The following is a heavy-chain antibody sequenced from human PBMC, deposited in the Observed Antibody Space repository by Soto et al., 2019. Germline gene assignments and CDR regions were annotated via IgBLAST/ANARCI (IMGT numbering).Heavy chain of an antibody. CDR1: GDPISRYH. V-gene: IGHV4-59*01. D-gene: IGHD6-19*01. CDR3: TGDRNNRVWYKY. Sequence: SETLSLTCTVSGDPISRYHWSWIRQTPGKGLEWIGYVHNSGSTSYNPSLKSRVTISIDTSRKQFSLRLRSVTAADTAVYYCTGDRNNRVWYKYWGQGTLVTVSS. J-gene: IGHJ4*02. CDR2: VHNSGST.